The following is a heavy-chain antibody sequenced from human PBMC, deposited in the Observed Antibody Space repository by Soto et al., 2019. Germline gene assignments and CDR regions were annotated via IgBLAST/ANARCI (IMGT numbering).Heavy chain of an antibody. CDR3: ASPYSSGLWAY. Sequence: QVQLVQSGAEVKKPGSSVKVSCKASGGTFSSYTISWVRQAPGQGLEWMGRIIPILGLANYAQKFQGRGTITADKSTSTAYMELSSLRSEDTAVYYCASPYSSGLWAYWGQGTLVTVSS. CDR2: IIPILGLA. V-gene: IGHV1-69*02. J-gene: IGHJ4*02. CDR1: GGTFSSYT. D-gene: IGHD6-19*01.